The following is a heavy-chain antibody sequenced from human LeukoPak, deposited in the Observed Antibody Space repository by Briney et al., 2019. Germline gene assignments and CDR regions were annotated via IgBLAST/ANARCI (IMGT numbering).Heavy chain of an antibody. CDR2: ISSGGSST. CDR1: RFTFSNYW. CDR3: ARGHYGDYD. Sequence: GGSLRLSCAGSRFTFSNYWMHWVRQVPGKGLVWVSRISSGGSSTTYADSVKGRFTISRDNAKNTLYLQMNSLRAEDTAVYYCARGHYGDYDWGQGTLVTVSS. D-gene: IGHD4-17*01. V-gene: IGHV3-74*01. J-gene: IGHJ4*02.